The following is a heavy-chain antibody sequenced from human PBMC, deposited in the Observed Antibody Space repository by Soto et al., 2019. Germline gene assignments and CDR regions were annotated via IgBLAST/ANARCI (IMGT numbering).Heavy chain of an antibody. CDR2: ISAYNGNT. D-gene: IGHD3-22*01. Sequence: GASVKVSCKASGYTFTSYGISWVRQAPGQGLEWMGWISAYNGNTNYAQKLQGRVTMTTDTSTSTAYIELRSLRSDDTAVYYCAGDLGDYYDSSGPNTGVNYWGQGTLVTVSS. J-gene: IGHJ4*02. CDR3: AGDLGDYYDSSGPNTGVNY. CDR1: GYTFTSYG. V-gene: IGHV1-18*01.